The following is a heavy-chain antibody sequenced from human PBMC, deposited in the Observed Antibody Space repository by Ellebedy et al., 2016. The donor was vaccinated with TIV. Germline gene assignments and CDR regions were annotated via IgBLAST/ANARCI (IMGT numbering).Heavy chain of an antibody. V-gene: IGHV3-7*03. D-gene: IGHD5-12*01. CDR2: IDKDGAVK. J-gene: IGHJ6*02. CDR3: ARTGYGYHGMDV. Sequence: PGGSLRLSCAASGFTLSNHWMTWVRQAPGKGLQWVANIDKDGAVKLYEDSVKGRFSISRDNGNKSLYLQMNSLRAEDTAVYCCARTGYGYHGMDVWGQGTTVTVSS. CDR1: GFTLSNHW.